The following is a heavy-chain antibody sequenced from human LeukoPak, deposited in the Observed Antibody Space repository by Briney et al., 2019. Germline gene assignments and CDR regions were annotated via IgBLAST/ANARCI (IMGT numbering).Heavy chain of an antibody. CDR2: ISGSGDST. J-gene: IGHJ4*02. D-gene: IGHD4-11*01. CDR1: GFTFSSYA. Sequence: PGGSLRLSCAASGFTFSSYAMNWVRQAPGKGLEWVSVISGSGDSTNYADSVKGRFTISRDNSKNTLYLQMNSLRAEDTAVYFCARDRLQHYFDYWGQGNLVTLSS. CDR3: ARDRLQHYFDY. V-gene: IGHV3-23*01.